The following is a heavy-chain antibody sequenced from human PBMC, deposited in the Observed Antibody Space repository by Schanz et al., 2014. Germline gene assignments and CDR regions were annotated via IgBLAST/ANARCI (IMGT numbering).Heavy chain of an antibody. CDR1: GFSFSSYS. CDR2: IKDDGGAT. D-gene: IGHD3-3*01. CDR3: ASYDFWSGYSFDP. J-gene: IGHJ5*02. Sequence: EVQLVESGGGLVQPGESLRLSCAVSGFSFSSYSMSWVRQAPGKGLEWLANIKDDGGATHYMDSVKGRFTISRDNAKNSLYLQMNSLRVEDTAVYYCASYDFWSGYSFDPWGQGTLVTVSS. V-gene: IGHV3-7*01.